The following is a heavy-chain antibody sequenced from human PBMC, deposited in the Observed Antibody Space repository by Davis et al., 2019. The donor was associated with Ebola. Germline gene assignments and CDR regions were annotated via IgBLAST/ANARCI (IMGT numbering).Heavy chain of an antibody. Sequence: SETLSLTCTVSGGSISSYYWSWIRQPPGKGLEWIAYIYYSGTTSYNPSLKSRVTISVDTSKNQFSLKLRSVTAADTAVYYCARDLIRTPFDYWGQGTLVTVSS. J-gene: IGHJ4*02. CDR1: GGSISSYY. CDR3: ARDLIRTPFDY. D-gene: IGHD2-8*01. CDR2: IYYSGTT. V-gene: IGHV4-59*12.